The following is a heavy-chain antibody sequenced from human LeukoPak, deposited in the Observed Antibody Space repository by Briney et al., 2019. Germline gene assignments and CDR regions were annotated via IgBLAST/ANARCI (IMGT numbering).Heavy chain of an antibody. CDR2: ISSSSSYI. V-gene: IGHV3-21*01. CDR3: ARDRHSSSWYRGDYFDY. CDR1: GFTFSSYS. D-gene: IGHD6-13*01. Sequence: GGSLRLSCAASGFTFSSYSMNWVRQAPGKGLEWVSSISSSSSYIYYADSVKGRFTISRDNAKNSLYLQMNSLRAEDTAVYYCARDRHSSSWYRGDYFDYWGQGTLVTVSS. J-gene: IGHJ4*02.